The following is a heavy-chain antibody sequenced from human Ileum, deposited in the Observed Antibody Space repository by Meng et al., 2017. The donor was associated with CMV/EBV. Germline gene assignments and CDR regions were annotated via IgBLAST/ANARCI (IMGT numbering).Heavy chain of an antibody. Sequence: QQQRWGAGLLRPSETLSLTCAVYGGAFSPYYWSWIRQSPGKGLEWIAEIDHTGSTNYNPSLRSRVTISIDTSSSHFSLNLTSATAADTAVYYCARGGGTPIRGVLPFDFWGQGTLVTVSS. CDR2: IDHTGST. V-gene: IGHV4-34*01. D-gene: IGHD3-10*01. J-gene: IGHJ4*02. CDR1: GGAFSPYY. CDR3: ARGGGTPIRGVLPFDF.